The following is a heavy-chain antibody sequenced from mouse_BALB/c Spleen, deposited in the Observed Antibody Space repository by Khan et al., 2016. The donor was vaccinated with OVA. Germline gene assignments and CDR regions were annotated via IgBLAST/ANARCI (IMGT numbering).Heavy chain of an antibody. Sequence: QVRLQQSGVELAKPGASVKMSCKASGYTFTSYWMHWVKQRPGQGLEWIGYINPSTDYTEYNQKFKDKATLTADKSSSTAYMQLTSLTSEDSAVYYCVNHGSSSGWFTYWGQGTLVTVSA. CDR3: VNHGSSSGWFTY. J-gene: IGHJ3*01. CDR2: INPSTDYT. D-gene: IGHD1-1*01. CDR1: GYTFTSYW. V-gene: IGHV1-7*01.